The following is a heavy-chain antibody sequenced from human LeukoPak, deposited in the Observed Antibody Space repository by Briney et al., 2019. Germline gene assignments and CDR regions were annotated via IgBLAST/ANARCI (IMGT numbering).Heavy chain of an antibody. CDR2: INHSGST. CDR1: GGSFSGYY. CDR3: ARGLMVRGYYFDY. D-gene: IGHD3-10*01. J-gene: IGHJ4*02. Sequence: SETLSLTCAVYGGSFSGYYWSWIRQPPGKGLEWIGEINHSGSTNYNPSLKSRVTISVDTSKNQFSLKLSSVTAADTAVYYCARGLMVRGYYFDYWGQGTLVTVSS. V-gene: IGHV4-34*01.